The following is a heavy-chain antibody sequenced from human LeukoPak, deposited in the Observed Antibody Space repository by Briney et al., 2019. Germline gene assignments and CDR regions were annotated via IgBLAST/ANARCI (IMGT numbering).Heavy chain of an antibody. CDR1: GFTFSNYA. CDR3: AKDRGYGVSYWYFDL. J-gene: IGHJ2*01. V-gene: IGHV3-30*18. CDR2: MSSDGGST. Sequence: SGGSLRLSCAASGFTFSNYAMHWVRQTPGKGLEWVAVMSSDGGSTFYLDSVKGRFTISRDNSKSLLYLQMNSLRAEDTAVYYCAKDRGYGVSYWYFDLWGRGTLVTVSS. D-gene: IGHD5-12*01.